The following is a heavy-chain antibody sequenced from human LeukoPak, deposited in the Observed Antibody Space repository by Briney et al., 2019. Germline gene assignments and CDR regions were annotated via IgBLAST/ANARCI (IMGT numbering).Heavy chain of an antibody. CDR3: ARHRYSSSWYVDAFDI. CDR1: GGSISSGAYY. Sequence: PSQTLTLTCTVSGGSISSGAYYWSWIRQHPGKGLEWIGSIYYRGSTYYNPSLKGRVTISVDTSKDQFSLKLSSVTAADTAVYYCARHRYSSSWYVDAFDIWGQGTMVTVSS. J-gene: IGHJ3*02. CDR2: IYYRGST. D-gene: IGHD6-13*01. V-gene: IGHV4-30-2*03.